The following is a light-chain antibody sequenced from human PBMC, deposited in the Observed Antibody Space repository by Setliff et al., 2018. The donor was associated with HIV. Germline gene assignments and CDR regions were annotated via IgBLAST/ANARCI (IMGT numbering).Light chain of an antibody. CDR1: SSDIGSSKF. V-gene: IGLV2-14*03. J-gene: IGLJ1*01. CDR3: SSYSINNLDV. CDR2: NVD. Sequence: QSALAQPASVSGSPGQSITIPCTGTSSDIGSSKFVSWYQQHPGKAPKVMIYNVDKRPSGVSNRFSGSKSGNTASLTISGLQIEDEADYFCSSYSINNLDVFASGTKVTVL.